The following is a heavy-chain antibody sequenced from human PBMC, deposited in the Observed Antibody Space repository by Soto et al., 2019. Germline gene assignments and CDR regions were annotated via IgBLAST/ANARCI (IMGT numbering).Heavy chain of an antibody. CDR2: IGTSGDT. CDR3: TRDRYYSSGMYSYSRGMDV. CDR1: GFSFSSFD. J-gene: IGHJ6*02. D-gene: IGHD6-19*01. V-gene: IGHV3-13*04. Sequence: DVQLVESGGGLVQPGGSLRLSCAASGFSFSSFDMHWVRQATGKGLEWVSTIGTSGDTYYSGSVKGQFTISRENDENSLYLQMNSLRAGDTAVYYCTRDRYYSSGMYSYSRGMDVWGQGTTVTVSS.